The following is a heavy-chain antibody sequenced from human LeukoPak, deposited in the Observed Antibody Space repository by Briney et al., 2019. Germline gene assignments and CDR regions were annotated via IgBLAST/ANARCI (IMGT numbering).Heavy chain of an antibody. Sequence: ASVKVSCKASGYTFTSYYMHWVRQAPGRGLEWMGIINPSGGSTSYAQKFQGRVTMARDMSTSTVYMELSSLRSEDTAVYYCARVLILPDYGDYLLIDYWGQGTLVTVSS. V-gene: IGHV1-46*01. CDR2: INPSGGST. CDR3: ARVLILPDYGDYLLIDY. J-gene: IGHJ4*02. CDR1: GYTFTSYY. D-gene: IGHD4-17*01.